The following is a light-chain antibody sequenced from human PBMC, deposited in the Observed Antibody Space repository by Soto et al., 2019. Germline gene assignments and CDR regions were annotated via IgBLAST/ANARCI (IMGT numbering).Light chain of an antibody. V-gene: IGLV2-23*01. Sequence: QSALTQPASVSGSPGQSITLSCTGTSSDIGSYSFVSWYQQRPGKAPRLIIYEGSKRPSGVSNRFSASRSGNTASLTISGLQPEDEADYYCCSYALSSTYVFGTGTKLTVL. CDR3: CSYALSSTYV. J-gene: IGLJ1*01. CDR2: EGS. CDR1: SSDIGSYSF.